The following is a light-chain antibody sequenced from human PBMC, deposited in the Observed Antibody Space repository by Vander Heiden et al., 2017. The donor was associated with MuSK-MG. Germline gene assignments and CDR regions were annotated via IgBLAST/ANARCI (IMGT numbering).Light chain of an antibody. CDR3: QQYGSSPRYT. CDR2: GAS. V-gene: IGKV3-20*01. Sequence: EVVLTQPPGTLSLSPGERANTLCRASQRVSSSYLAWYQQKPGQAPRLLIYGASSRATGIPDRFSGSGSGTDFTLTISRLEPEDFAVYYCQQYGSSPRYTFGQGTKLEIK. J-gene: IGKJ2*01. CDR1: QRVSSSY.